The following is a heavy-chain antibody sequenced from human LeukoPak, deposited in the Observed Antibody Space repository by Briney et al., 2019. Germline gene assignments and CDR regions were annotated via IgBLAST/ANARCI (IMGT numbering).Heavy chain of an antibody. J-gene: IGHJ4*02. Sequence: PSETLSLTCTVSGGSISSSSYYWGWIRQPPGKGLEWIGSIYYSGSTYYNPSLKSRVTISVDTSKNQFSLRLSSVTAADTAVYYCARLATVTTILDYWGQGTLVTVSS. CDR1: GGSISSSSYY. D-gene: IGHD4-17*01. CDR2: IYYSGST. V-gene: IGHV4-39*01. CDR3: ARLATVTTILDY.